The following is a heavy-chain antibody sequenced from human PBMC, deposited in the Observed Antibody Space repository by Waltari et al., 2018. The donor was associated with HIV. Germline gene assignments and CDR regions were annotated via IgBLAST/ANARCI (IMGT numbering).Heavy chain of an antibody. CDR1: GGSFSGYY. Sequence: QVQLQQWGAGLLKPSETLSLTCAVYGGSFSGYYWSWIRPPPGKGLGWIGEINHSGSTNYKPSLKSRVTISVDTSKNQFFLKLSSGTAADTAVYYCASWAYYYDRSGWYYFDYWGQGTLVTVSS. D-gene: IGHD3-22*01. V-gene: IGHV4-34*01. J-gene: IGHJ4*02. CDR3: ASWAYYYDRSGWYYFDY. CDR2: INHSGST.